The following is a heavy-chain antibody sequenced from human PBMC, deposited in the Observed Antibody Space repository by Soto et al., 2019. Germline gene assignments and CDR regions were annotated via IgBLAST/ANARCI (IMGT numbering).Heavy chain of an antibody. CDR3: ARSLTEGYCTITGCYTRPLYGMDV. Sequence: QEQLVQSGAEVKKPGASVKVSCKASGYTFSGYYIHWLRQAPGQGLEWMGWITPNSGGTNYEQKFQGRVTVTRDTPTSTAYMELSRLTSDDTAVYYCARSLTEGYCTITGCYTRPLYGMDVWGQGTTVTVSS. CDR1: GYTFSGYY. V-gene: IGHV1-2*02. CDR2: ITPNSGGT. J-gene: IGHJ6*02. D-gene: IGHD2-2*02.